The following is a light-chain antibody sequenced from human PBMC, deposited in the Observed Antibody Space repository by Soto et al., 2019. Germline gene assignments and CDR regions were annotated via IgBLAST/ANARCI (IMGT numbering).Light chain of an antibody. CDR1: QSVSSN. CDR2: GAS. J-gene: IGKJ1*01. V-gene: IGKV3-15*01. CDR3: QQYNNWQRT. Sequence: EIVMRQSPATLSVSPGERATLSCRASQSVSSNLAWYQQKPGQAPRLLIYGASTRATGIPARFSGSGSGTEFTLTISSLQSEDFAVYYCQQYNNWQRTFGQGTKVDIK.